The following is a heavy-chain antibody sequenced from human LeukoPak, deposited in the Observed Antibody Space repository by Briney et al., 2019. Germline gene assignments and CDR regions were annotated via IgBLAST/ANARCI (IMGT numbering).Heavy chain of an antibody. CDR1: GYTLTELS. CDR2: FDPEDGET. V-gene: IGHV1-24*01. CDR3: ATEKYDFWSGYYKGVNFDY. D-gene: IGHD3-3*01. Sequence: GASVKVSCRVSGYTLTELSMHWVRQAPGKGLEWMGGFDPEDGETIYAQKFQGRVTMTEDTSTDTAYMELSSLRSEDTAVYYCATEKYDFWSGYYKGVNFDYWGQGTLVTVSS. J-gene: IGHJ4*02.